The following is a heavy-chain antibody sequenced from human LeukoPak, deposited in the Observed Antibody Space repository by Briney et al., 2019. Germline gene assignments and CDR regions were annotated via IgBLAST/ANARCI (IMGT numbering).Heavy chain of an antibody. Sequence: GGSLRLSCAASGFTFSSYSMNWFRQAPGKGLEWVSSISSSSSYIYYADSVKGRFTISRDNAKNSLYLQMNSLRAEDTALYYCAKESFIPYYYDSSGYIDYWGQGTLVTVSS. J-gene: IGHJ4*02. CDR2: ISSSSSYI. CDR1: GFTFSSYS. V-gene: IGHV3-21*04. CDR3: AKESFIPYYYDSSGYIDY. D-gene: IGHD3-22*01.